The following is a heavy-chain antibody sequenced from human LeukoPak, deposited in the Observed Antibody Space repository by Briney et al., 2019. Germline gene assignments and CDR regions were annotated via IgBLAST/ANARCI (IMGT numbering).Heavy chain of an antibody. Sequence: GGSLRLSCAASGFTFSSYAMSWVRQAPGKGLEWVSAISGSGGSTYYADSVKGRFTISRDNSKNTLYLQMNSLRAEDTAVYYCARSAGEYYYYGMDVWGQGTTVTVSS. J-gene: IGHJ6*02. CDR3: ARSAGEYYYYGMDV. CDR2: ISGSGGST. CDR1: GFTFSSYA. V-gene: IGHV3-23*01. D-gene: IGHD7-27*01.